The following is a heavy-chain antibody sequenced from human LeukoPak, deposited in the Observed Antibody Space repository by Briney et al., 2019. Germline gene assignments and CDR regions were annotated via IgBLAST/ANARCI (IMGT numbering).Heavy chain of an antibody. D-gene: IGHD5-18*01. Sequence: GGSLRLSCAASGFTVSSNYMTWVRQAPGKGLEWVAVIRYDGTNKYYGDSVKGRFTISRDNSKNTLYLQMNSLRAEDTAVYYCARALSAMVPDYWGQGTLLTVSS. V-gene: IGHV3-33*08. CDR3: ARALSAMVPDY. J-gene: IGHJ4*02. CDR1: GFTVSSNY. CDR2: IRYDGTNK.